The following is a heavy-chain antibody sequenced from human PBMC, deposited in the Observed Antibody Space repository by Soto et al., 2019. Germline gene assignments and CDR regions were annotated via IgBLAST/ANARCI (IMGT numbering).Heavy chain of an antibody. CDR3: SRVDPGETSPFDH. CDR1: GYIFTSYY. J-gene: IGHJ4*02. D-gene: IGHD5-18*01. Sequence: ASVKVSCKASGYIFTSYYIHWLRQAPGQGLEWMGWINPFDGSRMFAQSFQGRVTMTRDTSTSTVYMEVSSPRSEDTAVYYCSRVDPGETSPFDHWGQGTLVTVSS. V-gene: IGHV1-46*03. CDR2: INPFDGSR.